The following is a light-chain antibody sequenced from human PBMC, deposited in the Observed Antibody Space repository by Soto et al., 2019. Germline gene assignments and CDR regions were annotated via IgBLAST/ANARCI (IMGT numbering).Light chain of an antibody. CDR1: QSVSSY. V-gene: IGKV3-11*01. CDR3: QQRSNWPPVT. CDR2: DAS. J-gene: IGKJ2*01. Sequence: EIVLTQSPATLSLSPGERATLSCRASQSVSSYLAWYQQKPGQAPRLLIYDASNRATGIPARFSGSGSRTDFTLTISSREPEDFAVYYCQQRSNWPPVTFGQGTKLEIK.